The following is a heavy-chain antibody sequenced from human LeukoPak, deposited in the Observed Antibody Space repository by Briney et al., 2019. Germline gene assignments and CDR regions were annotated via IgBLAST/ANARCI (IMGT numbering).Heavy chain of an antibody. J-gene: IGHJ4*02. V-gene: IGHV4-30-2*05. CDR2: IYHSGTT. D-gene: IGHD5-24*01. CDR3: ARVFEDGYNSFDY. Sequence: SETLSLTCAVSGVAISRGGYAWNWIRQPPGKGLEWIAYIYHSGTTYYNPSLKSRATISVDTSKNQFSLKLSSVTAADTAVYYCARVFEDGYNSFDYWGQGTLVTVSS. CDR1: GVAISRGGYA.